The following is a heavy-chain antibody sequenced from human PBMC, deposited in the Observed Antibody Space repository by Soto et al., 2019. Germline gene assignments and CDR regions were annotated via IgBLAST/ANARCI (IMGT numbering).Heavy chain of an antibody. CDR1: GGSLTSYP. CDR3: ARGWGLVS. CDR2: IIPIHGTT. Sequence: QMEQSGAEVRKPGSSVKVSCKPSGGSLTSYPMAWVRQAPGQGFEWMGGIIPIHGTTEYAQKFQGRVTSNADESTNRATLQLTGLTSADTAVYYCARGWGLVSWGQGTLVTVSS. D-gene: IGHD3-16*01. V-gene: IGHV1-69*01. J-gene: IGHJ4*02.